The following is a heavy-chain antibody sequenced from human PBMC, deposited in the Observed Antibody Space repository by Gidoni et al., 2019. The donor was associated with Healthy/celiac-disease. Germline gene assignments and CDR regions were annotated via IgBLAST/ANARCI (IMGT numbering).Heavy chain of an antibody. CDR3: AGSSNRGVSSDYYYYGMDV. J-gene: IGHJ6*02. CDR2: ISAYNGNT. V-gene: IGHV1-18*01. Sequence: QVQLVQSGAEVKKPGASVKVSCKASGYTFTSYGISWVRQAPGQGLEWMGWISAYNGNTNYAQKLQGRVTMTTDTSTSTAYMELRSLRSDDTAVYYCAGSSNRGVSSDYYYYGMDVWGQGTTVTVSS. CDR1: GYTFTSYG. D-gene: IGHD3-16*02.